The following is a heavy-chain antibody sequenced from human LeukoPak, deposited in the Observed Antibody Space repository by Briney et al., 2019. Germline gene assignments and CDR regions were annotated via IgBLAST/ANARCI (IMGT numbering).Heavy chain of an antibody. V-gene: IGHV4-39*01. CDR2: IYYSGST. D-gene: IGHD3-22*01. Sequence: PSETLCLTCTVSGGSISSSSYYWGWIRQPPGKGLEWIGSIYYSGSTYYNPSLKSRVTISVDTSKNQFSLKLSSVTAADTAVYYCARHAPYYYDSTGYSTWGQGTLVTVSS. J-gene: IGHJ4*02. CDR3: ARHAPYYYDSTGYST. CDR1: GGSISSSSYY.